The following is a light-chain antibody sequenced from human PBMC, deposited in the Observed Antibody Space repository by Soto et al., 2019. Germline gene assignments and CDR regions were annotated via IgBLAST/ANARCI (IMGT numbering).Light chain of an antibody. Sequence: EIVMTQSPATLSVSPGERATLSCRASQSVRSNLAWYQQKPGQTPRLLISGASTRATGISARFSGSGSGTDFTLTISSLQSEDFAVYYCQQYNNWPGTFGQGTKVEIK. CDR1: QSVRSN. V-gene: IGKV3-15*01. CDR2: GAS. CDR3: QQYNNWPGT. J-gene: IGKJ1*01.